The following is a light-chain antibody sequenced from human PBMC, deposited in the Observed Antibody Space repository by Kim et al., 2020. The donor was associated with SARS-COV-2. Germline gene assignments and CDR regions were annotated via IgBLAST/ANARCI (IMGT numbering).Light chain of an antibody. J-gene: IGLJ2*01. CDR3: AAWDDSLSGPV. V-gene: IGLV1-47*01. Sequence: GQRVTISCSGSSSNIGSNYVSWYQQRPGTAPNLLIYRNNQRPSGVPDRFSGSKSGTSASLAISGLRSEDEADYYCAAWDDSLSGPVFGGGTQLTVL. CDR1: SSNIGSNY. CDR2: RNN.